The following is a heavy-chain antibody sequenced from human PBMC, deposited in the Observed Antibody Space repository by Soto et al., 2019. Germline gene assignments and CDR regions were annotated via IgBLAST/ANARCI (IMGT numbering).Heavy chain of an antibody. J-gene: IGHJ4*02. CDR1: GFTFSSYS. Sequence: PGGSLRLSCAASGFTFSSYSMNWVRQAPGKGLEWVSSISSSSSYMYYADSVKGRFTISRDNAKNSLYLQMNSLRAEDTAVYYCARDPNYDSSGPPGGYWGQGTLVTVSS. V-gene: IGHV3-21*01. D-gene: IGHD3-22*01. CDR3: ARDPNYDSSGPPGGY. CDR2: ISSSSSYM.